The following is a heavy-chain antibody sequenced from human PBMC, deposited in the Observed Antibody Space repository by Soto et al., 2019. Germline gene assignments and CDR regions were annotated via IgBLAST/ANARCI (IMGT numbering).Heavy chain of an antibody. V-gene: IGHV1-2*04. D-gene: IGHD2-2*02. J-gene: IGHJ3*02. Sequence: ASVKVSCKXSGYTFTGYYMHWVRQAPGQGLEWMGWINPNSGGTNYAQKFQGWVTMTRDTSIGTAYMELSRLRSDDTAVYYCARAYCSSTSCYNGDAFDIWGQGTMVTVSS. CDR2: INPNSGGT. CDR1: GYTFTGYY. CDR3: ARAYCSSTSCYNGDAFDI.